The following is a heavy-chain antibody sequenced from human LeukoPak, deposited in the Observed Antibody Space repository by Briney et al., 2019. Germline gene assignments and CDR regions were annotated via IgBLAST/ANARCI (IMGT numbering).Heavy chain of an antibody. J-gene: IGHJ5*02. Sequence: SETLSLTCTVSGGSISSGGYYWSWIRQPPGKGLEWIGYIYHSGSTYYNPSLKSRVTISVDRSKNQFSLKLSSVTAADTAVYYCARMEQFQFDPWGQGTLVTVSS. CDR2: IYHSGST. CDR1: GGSISSGGYY. V-gene: IGHV4-30-2*01. CDR3: ARMEQFQFDP. D-gene: IGHD1/OR15-1a*01.